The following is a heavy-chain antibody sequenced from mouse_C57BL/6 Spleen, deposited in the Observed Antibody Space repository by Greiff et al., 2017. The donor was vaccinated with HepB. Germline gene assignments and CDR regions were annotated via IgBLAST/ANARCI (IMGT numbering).Heavy chain of an antibody. V-gene: IGHV1-80*01. Sequence: VQLQQSGAELVKPGASVKISCKASGYAFSSYWMNWVKQRPGKGLEWIGQIYPGDGDTNYHGKFKGKATLTADKSSSTAYMQLSSLTSEDSAVYFCARDYYGSSYYFDYWGQGTTLTVSS. CDR2: IYPGDGDT. CDR1: GYAFSSYW. D-gene: IGHD1-1*01. J-gene: IGHJ2*01. CDR3: ARDYYGSSYYFDY.